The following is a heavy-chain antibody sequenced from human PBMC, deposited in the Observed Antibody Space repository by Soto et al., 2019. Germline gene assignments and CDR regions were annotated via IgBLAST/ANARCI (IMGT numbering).Heavy chain of an antibody. V-gene: IGHV3-23*01. CDR3: VILALGKFEF. Sequence: EVQLLESGGGLVQPGGSLRLSCSASGFRFGSNSMAWVRQAPGKGLEWVASISDTAHRIFHADSVKGRFTISRDNSRNRLDLQTTSQSAEDTVLYYCVILALGKFEFWGQGTMGIVSS. CDR2: ISDTAHRI. D-gene: IGHD1-26*01. J-gene: IGHJ4*02. CDR1: GFRFGSNS.